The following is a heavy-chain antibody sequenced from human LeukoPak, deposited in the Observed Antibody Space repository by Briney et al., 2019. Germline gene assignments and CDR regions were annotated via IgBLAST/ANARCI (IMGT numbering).Heavy chain of an antibody. CDR3: ARMITLSDGRYSSKTLDY. J-gene: IGHJ4*02. CDR1: GFSLSTHSMC. D-gene: IGHD1-26*01. V-gene: IGHV2-70*11. CDR2: IGWVDDN. Sequence: SGPPLVKPTQTLTLTCTFSGFSLSTHSMCVSWICQSPGKALECLARIGWVDDNYYSTSLKTRLTISKDTSKNQVVLTMTNMDPVDTATYYCARMITLSDGRYSSKTLDYWGQGTLVTVSS.